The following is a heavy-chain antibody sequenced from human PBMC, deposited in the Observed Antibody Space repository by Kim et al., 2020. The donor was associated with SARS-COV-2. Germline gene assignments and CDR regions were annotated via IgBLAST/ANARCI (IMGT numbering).Heavy chain of an antibody. Sequence: GGSLRLSCAASGFTFSSYDMNWVRQAPGKGLEWVSYISSSGSTIYYADSVKGRFTISRDNAKNSLYLQMNSLRAEDTAVYYCARDRSRDYYGSGSYYGMDVRGQGTTVTVSS. CDR3: ARDRSRDYYGSGSYYGMDV. CDR2: ISSSGSTI. J-gene: IGHJ6*02. V-gene: IGHV3-48*03. CDR1: GFTFSSYD. D-gene: IGHD3-10*01.